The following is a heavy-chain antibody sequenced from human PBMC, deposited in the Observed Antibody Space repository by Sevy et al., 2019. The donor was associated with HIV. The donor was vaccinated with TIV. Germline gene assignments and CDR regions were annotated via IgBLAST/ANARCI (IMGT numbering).Heavy chain of an antibody. CDR3: AKYNRVQVTMVRGVMVYYYYGMDV. D-gene: IGHD3-10*01. CDR2: ISGSGGST. CDR1: GFTFSIYA. V-gene: IGHV3-23*01. J-gene: IGHJ6*02. Sequence: GGSLRLSCAASGFTFSIYAMSWVRQAPGKGLEWVSAISGSGGSTYYADSVKGRFTISRDNSKNTLYLQMNSLRAEDTAVYYGAKYNRVQVTMVRGVMVYYYYGMDVWGQGTTVTVSS.